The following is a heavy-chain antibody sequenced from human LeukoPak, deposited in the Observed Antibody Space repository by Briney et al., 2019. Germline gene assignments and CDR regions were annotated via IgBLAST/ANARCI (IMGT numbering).Heavy chain of an antibody. Sequence: PSETLSLTCTVSGGSVSSYYWSWIRQPPGKGLEWIGFIYYSGSTNYNPSLKSRVTISVDTSKNQFSLKLNSVTAADTAVYYCATGEYSSGWLFDYWGQGTLVTVSS. D-gene: IGHD6-19*01. CDR1: GGSVSSYY. V-gene: IGHV4-59*02. CDR3: ATGEYSSGWLFDY. CDR2: IYYSGST. J-gene: IGHJ4*02.